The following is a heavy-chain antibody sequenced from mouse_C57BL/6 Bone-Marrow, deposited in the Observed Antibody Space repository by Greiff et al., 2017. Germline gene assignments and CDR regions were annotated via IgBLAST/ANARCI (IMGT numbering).Heavy chain of an antibody. CDR3: ARGSLPYYGCAY. CDR2: INPSNGGT. D-gene: IGHD1-2*01. CDR1: GYTFTSYW. J-gene: IGHJ3*01. V-gene: IGHV1-53*01. Sequence: QVQLQQPGTELVKPGASVKLSCKASGYTFTSYWMHWVKQRPGQGLEWIGNINPSNGGTNYNEKFKSKATLTVDNSSSTAYMQLSSLTSEDSAVYYSARGSLPYYGCAYWGQGTLVTVSA.